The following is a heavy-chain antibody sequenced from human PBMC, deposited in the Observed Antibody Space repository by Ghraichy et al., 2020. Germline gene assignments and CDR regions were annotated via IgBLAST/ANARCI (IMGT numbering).Heavy chain of an antibody. CDR2: ISGSGGST. CDR1: GFTFSSYA. CDR3: AKAASPSPYYDFWSGHIGGWFDP. Sequence: RLSCAASGFTFSSYAMSWVRQAPGKGLEWVSAISGSGGSTYYADSVKGRFTISRDNSKNTLYLQMNSLRAEDTAVYYCAKAASPSPYYDFWSGHIGGWFDPWGQGTLVTVSS. V-gene: IGHV3-23*01. J-gene: IGHJ5*02. D-gene: IGHD3-3*01.